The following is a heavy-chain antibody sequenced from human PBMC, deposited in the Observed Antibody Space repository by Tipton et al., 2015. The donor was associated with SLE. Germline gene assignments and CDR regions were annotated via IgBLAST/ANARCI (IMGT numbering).Heavy chain of an antibody. J-gene: IGHJ4*02. D-gene: IGHD3-22*01. CDR3: ARGSGSSGYYTVY. Sequence: TLSLTCIVSGDSLSSSYWSRIRQPPGKGLEWIGENITGGSTNYNPSLKSRVTISVDTSKNQFSLKLSSVTAADTAVYYCARGSGSSGYYTVYWGQGTLVTVSS. CDR1: GDSLSSSY. CDR2: NITGGST. V-gene: IGHV4-34*01.